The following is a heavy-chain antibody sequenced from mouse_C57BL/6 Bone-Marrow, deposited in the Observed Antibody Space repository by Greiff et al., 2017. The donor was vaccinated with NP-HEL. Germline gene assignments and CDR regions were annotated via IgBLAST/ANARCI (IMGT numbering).Heavy chain of an antibody. CDR3: ARQGWLSMDY. J-gene: IGHJ4*01. Sequence: EVQGVESGGDLVKPGGSLKLSCAASGFTFSSYGMSWVRQTPDKRLEWVATISSGGSYTYYPDSVKGRFTISGDNAKNTLYLQMSSLKSEDTAMYYCARQGWLSMDYWGQGTSVTVSS. CDR1: GFTFSSYG. D-gene: IGHD2-3*01. CDR2: ISSGGSYT. V-gene: IGHV5-6*01.